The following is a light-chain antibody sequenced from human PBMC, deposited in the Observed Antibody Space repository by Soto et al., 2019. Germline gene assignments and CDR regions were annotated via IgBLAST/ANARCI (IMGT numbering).Light chain of an antibody. CDR2: ATT. V-gene: IGKV1-39*01. CDR1: QTVISY. CDR3: QQRET. J-gene: IGKJ3*01. Sequence: DIQLTQSPSSLSSSVGDRVTITCRASQTVISYLNWYQQKPGQAPKLLIYATTHLQSGVPSRFSGSGSGTEFTLTISSLQPEDFATYYCQQRETFGPGTKVDIK.